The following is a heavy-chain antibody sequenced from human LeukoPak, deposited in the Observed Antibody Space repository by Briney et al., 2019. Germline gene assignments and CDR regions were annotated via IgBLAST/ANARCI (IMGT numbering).Heavy chain of an antibody. D-gene: IGHD2-2*01. CDR3: ARDGGYCSSASCPGGWFDP. CDR1: GGSISTYY. CDR2: IYYTGST. V-gene: IGHV4-59*01. J-gene: IGHJ5*02. Sequence: PSETLSLTCTVSGGSISTYYWSWIRQPPGKGLQWIGYIYYTGSTNYNPSLKSRVTIPVDTSKNQFSLKLSSVTAADTAVYYCARDGGYCSSASCPGGWFDPWGQGTLVTVSS.